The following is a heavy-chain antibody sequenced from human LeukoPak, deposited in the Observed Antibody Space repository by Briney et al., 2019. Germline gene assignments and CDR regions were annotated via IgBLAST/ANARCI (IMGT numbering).Heavy chain of an antibody. CDR3: VKGRVSGSGSYYNAPFDY. D-gene: IGHD3-10*01. Sequence: GGSLRLSCAASGFTFSSYAMHRVRQAPGKGLEYVSAISSSGDSTYNADPVKGRFTISRDNSKDTLYLQMSSLRAGDTAVYFCVKGRVSGSGSYYNAPFDYWGQGTLVTVSS. V-gene: IGHV3-64D*06. CDR2: ISSSGDST. CDR1: GFTFSSYA. J-gene: IGHJ4*02.